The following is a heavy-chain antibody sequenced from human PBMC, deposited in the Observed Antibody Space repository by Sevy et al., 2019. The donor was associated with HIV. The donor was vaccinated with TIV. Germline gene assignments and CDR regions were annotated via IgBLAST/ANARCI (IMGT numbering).Heavy chain of an antibody. J-gene: IGHJ4*02. D-gene: IGHD2-15*01. Sequence: GGSLRLSCAASGFRFRDYRMNWVRRAPGKGLEWVSYITSSSNTINYADSVKGRFTISRDNGRNSLYLQINSLRHEDTAVYYCARVRDRYCSGGSCYYGYFFDYWGQGTLVTVSS. V-gene: IGHV3-48*02. CDR3: ARVRDRYCSGGSCYYGYFFDY. CDR1: GFRFRDYR. CDR2: ITSSSNTI.